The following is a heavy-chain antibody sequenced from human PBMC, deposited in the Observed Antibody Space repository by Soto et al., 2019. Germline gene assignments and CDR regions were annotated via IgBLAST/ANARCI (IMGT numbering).Heavy chain of an antibody. CDR1: GGTFSSYA. Sequence: QVQLVQSGAEVKKPGSSVKVSCKASGGTFSSYAISWVRQAPGQGLEWMGGIIPIFGTANYAQKFQGRGTITAAEPSSPAHMELSSMRSEDTAVYYCASSVAKYYNDGMDGWGQGTTVTVSS. V-gene: IGHV1-69*12. CDR2: IIPIFGTA. J-gene: IGHJ6*02. D-gene: IGHD5-12*01. CDR3: ASSVAKYYNDGMDG.